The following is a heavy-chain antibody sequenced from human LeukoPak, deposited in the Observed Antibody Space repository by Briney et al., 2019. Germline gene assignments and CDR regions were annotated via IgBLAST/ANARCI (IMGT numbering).Heavy chain of an antibody. V-gene: IGHV1-18*01. J-gene: IGHJ6*03. D-gene: IGHD2-2*01. Sequence: ASVKVSCKASGYTFTSYGISWVRQAPGQGLEWMGWISAYNGNTNYAQKLQGRVTMTTGTSTSTAYMELRSLRSDDTAVYYCARVRLYCSSTSCYLYYYYYMDVWGKGTTVTVSS. CDR3: ARVRLYCSSTSCYLYYYYYMDV. CDR1: GYTFTSYG. CDR2: ISAYNGNT.